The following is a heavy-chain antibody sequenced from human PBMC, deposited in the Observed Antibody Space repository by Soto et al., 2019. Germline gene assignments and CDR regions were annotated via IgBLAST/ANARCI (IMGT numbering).Heavy chain of an antibody. V-gene: IGHV1-18*01. CDR2: ISPYNGNT. CDR3: ARYCAGNACYSRHYYAMDV. D-gene: IGHD2-21*02. Sequence: QVQLVQSAGEVKKPGASAIVSCQASGYTFRNYIIAWLRQAPGQGLEWMGWISPYNGNTNYARQYRGRVTLTTDISTSAAYLERRNLGSDDAATYYCARYCAGNACYSRHYYAMDVWGQGNTVTVSS. CDR1: GYTFRNYI. J-gene: IGHJ6*02.